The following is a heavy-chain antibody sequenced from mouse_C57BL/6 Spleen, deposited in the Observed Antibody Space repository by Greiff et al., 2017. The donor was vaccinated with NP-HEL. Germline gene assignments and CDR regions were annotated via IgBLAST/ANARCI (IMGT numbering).Heavy chain of an antibody. Sequence: VQLVESGPELVKPGASVKISCKASGYAFSSSWMNWVKQRPGKGLEWIGRIYPGDGDTNYNGKFKGKATLTADKSSSTAYMQLSSLTSEDSAVYFCARDGYDFDYWGQGTTLTVSS. J-gene: IGHJ2*01. CDR3: ARDGYDFDY. D-gene: IGHD2-2*01. CDR2: IYPGDGDT. CDR1: GYAFSSSW. V-gene: IGHV1-82*01.